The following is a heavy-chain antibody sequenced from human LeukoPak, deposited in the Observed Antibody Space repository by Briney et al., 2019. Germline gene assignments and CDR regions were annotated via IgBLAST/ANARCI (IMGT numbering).Heavy chain of an antibody. CDR1: GFTFSSYA. D-gene: IGHD3-22*01. CDR2: ISGSGGST. J-gene: IGHJ4*02. CDR3: AKTLAKTHLNLFDSSGYYSDY. Sequence: GGSLRLSCAASGFTFSSYAMSWVRQAPGKGLEWVSAISGSGGSTYYADSVKGRFTISRDNSKNTLYLQMNSLRAEDTAVYHCAKTLAKTHLNLFDSSGYYSDYWGQGTLVTVSS. V-gene: IGHV3-23*01.